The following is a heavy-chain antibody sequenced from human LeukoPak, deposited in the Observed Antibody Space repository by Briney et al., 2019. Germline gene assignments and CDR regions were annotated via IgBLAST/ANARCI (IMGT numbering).Heavy chain of an antibody. Sequence: ASVKVSCKASGYTFTGYYMHWVRQAPGQGLEWMGWINPNSGDTNYAQKFQDRVTMTRDTSISTAYIELNLLRSDDTAVFYCARGDYYGSPKVVAAWGQGTLVTVSS. CDR3: ARGDYYGSPKVVAA. J-gene: IGHJ5*02. D-gene: IGHD3-10*01. V-gene: IGHV1-2*02. CDR1: GYTFTGYY. CDR2: INPNSGDT.